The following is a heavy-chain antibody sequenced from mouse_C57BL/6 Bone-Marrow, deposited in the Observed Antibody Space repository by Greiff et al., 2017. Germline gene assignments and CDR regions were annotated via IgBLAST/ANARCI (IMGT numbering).Heavy chain of an antibody. CDR3: ARDYYGSSPWFAY. D-gene: IGHD1-1*01. Sequence: VKLMESGAELARPGASVKMSCKASGYTFTSYTMHWVKQRPGQGLEWIGYINPSSGYTKYNQKFKDKAILTADKSSSTAYMQLSSLTSEDSAVYYCARDYYGSSPWFAYWGQGTLVTVSA. J-gene: IGHJ3*01. V-gene: IGHV1-4*01. CDR2: INPSSGYT. CDR1: GYTFTSYT.